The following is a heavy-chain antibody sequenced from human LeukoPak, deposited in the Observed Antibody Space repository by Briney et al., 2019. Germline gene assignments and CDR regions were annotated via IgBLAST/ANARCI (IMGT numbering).Heavy chain of an antibody. J-gene: IGHJ4*02. Sequence: GGSLRLSCAASGFTFSSYSMNWVRQAPGKGLEWVSYISSISSTIYYADSVKGRFTISRDNAKNSLYLQMNSLRAEDTAVYYCAREGFYSSSSGYYFDYWGQGTLVTVSS. V-gene: IGHV3-48*01. D-gene: IGHD6-6*01. CDR3: AREGFYSSSSGYYFDY. CDR2: ISSISSTI. CDR1: GFTFSSYS.